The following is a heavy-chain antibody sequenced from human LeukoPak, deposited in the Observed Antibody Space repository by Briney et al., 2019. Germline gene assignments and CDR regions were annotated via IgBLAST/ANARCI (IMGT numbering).Heavy chain of an antibody. V-gene: IGHV4-31*03. CDR3: ARSPGIWNEYGRLEY. J-gene: IGHJ4*02. CDR2: IFYTGST. Sequence: SETLSLTCTVSGDSISIGGHYWNWLRQRPGKGLEWIVYIFYTGSTYYNPSLKSRVTISVDTSKNQFSLKLSSVTAADTAVYYCARSPGIWNEYGRLEYWGQGALVTVSS. D-gene: IGHD1-1*01. CDR1: GDSISIGGHY.